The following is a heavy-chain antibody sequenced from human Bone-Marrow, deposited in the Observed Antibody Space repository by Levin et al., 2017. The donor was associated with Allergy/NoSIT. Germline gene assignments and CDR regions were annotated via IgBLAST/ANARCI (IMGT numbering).Heavy chain of an antibody. CDR3: ASDGYSSAWDFLKGEYYLDY. D-gene: IGHD6-19*01. J-gene: IGHJ4*02. CDR2: ISYNGTKK. Sequence: LSLTCAASGFTFSDYTIHWVRPAPGKGLEWVSLISYNGTKKYYADSVKGRFTISRDNSKNTLFLQMNSLRPEDTAVYHCASDGYSSAWDFLKGEYYLDYWGQGTLVTVSS. V-gene: IGHV3-30-3*01. CDR1: GFTFSDYT.